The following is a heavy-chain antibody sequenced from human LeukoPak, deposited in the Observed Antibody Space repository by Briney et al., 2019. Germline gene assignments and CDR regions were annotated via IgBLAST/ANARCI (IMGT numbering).Heavy chain of an antibody. J-gene: IGHJ4*02. CDR1: GIAVSGNY. CDR3: AIAQTWDGLFES. Sequence: GGSLRLSCAASGIAVSGNYMSWVRQTPGKGLEWVSFISINTNTFYADSVGGRFTISRDTSKNTLLLQMNSLRDEDSAIYYCAIAQTWDGLFESWGQGTLVTVSS. D-gene: IGHD1-26*01. V-gene: IGHV3-53*01. CDR2: ISINTNT.